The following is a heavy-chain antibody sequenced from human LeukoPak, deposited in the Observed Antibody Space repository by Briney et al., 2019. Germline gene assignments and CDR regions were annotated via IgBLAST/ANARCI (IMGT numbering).Heavy chain of an antibody. D-gene: IGHD2-2*01. Sequence: ASVKVSCKASGYPFTSYEINWVRQATGEGLEWMGWMKPDSGNSAYAQKFRGRVTLSSNSSINTAYMEVSSLGSDDTAVYFCARDTSIVVVPAAMETYYYYGMDVWGQGTTVTVSS. CDR3: ARDTSIVVVPAAMETYYYYGMDV. CDR2: MKPDSGNS. V-gene: IGHV1-8*01. J-gene: IGHJ6*02. CDR1: GYPFTSYE.